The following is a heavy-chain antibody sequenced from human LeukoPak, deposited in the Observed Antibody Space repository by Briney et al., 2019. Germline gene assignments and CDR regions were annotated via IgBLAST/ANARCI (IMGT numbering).Heavy chain of an antibody. D-gene: IGHD2-8*02. V-gene: IGHV4-4*09. Sequence: SETLSLTCTVSGGSISSYYWSWIRQPPGKGLEWIGYIYTSGSTNYNPFLKSRVTISVDTSKNQSSLKLSSVTAADTAVYYCARHPVLGAWFDPWGQGTLVAVSS. J-gene: IGHJ5*02. CDR2: IYTSGST. CDR3: ARHPVLGAWFDP. CDR1: GGSISSYY.